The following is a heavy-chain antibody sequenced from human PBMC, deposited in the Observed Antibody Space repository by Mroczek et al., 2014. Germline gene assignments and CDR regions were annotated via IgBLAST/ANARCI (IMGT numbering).Heavy chain of an antibody. CDR3: ARARYCSGGSCYGYDAFDI. D-gene: IGHD2-15*01. J-gene: IGHJ3*02. CDR1: GGSISSYY. V-gene: IGHV4-59*01. Sequence: QVQLQQWGPGLVKPSETLSLTCTVSGGSISSYYWSWIRQPPGKGLEWIGYIYYSGSTNYNPSLKSRVTISVDTSKNQFSLKLSSVTAADTAVYYCARARYCSGGSCYGYDAFDIWGQGTMVTVSS. CDR2: IYYSGST.